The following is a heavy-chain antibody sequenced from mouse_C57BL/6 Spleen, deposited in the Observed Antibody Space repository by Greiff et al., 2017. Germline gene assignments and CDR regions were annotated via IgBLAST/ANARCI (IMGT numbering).Heavy chain of an antibody. CDR1: GFTFSSYA. Sequence: EVQLVESGGGLVKPGGSLKLSCAASGFTFSSYAMSWVRQTPEKRLEWVATISDGGSYTYYPDNVKGRFTISRDNAKNNLYLQMSHLKSEDTAMYYCARGLTGDYYAMDYWGQGTSVTVSS. CDR3: ARGLTGDYYAMDY. V-gene: IGHV5-4*01. D-gene: IGHD4-1*01. J-gene: IGHJ4*01. CDR2: ISDGGSYT.